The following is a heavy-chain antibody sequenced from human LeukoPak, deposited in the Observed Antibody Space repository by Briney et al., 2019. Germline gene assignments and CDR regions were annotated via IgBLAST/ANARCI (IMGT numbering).Heavy chain of an antibody. CDR3: AKDGAWLRFDD. CDR2: ISPGGGPT. V-gene: IGHV3-23*01. CDR1: GFTFTTYS. D-gene: IGHD5-12*01. J-gene: IGHJ4*02. Sequence: GGSLRLSCEASGFTFTTYSMTWVRQAPGKGLEWVSGISPGGGPTYYADSVKGRFTISRDDSKNTLYLQMNNLRAEDTAVYYCAKDGAWLRFDDWGQGILVTVSS.